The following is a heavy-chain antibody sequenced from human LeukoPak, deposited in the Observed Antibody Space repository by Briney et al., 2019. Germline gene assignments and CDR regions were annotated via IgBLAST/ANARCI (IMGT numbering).Heavy chain of an antibody. J-gene: IGHJ4*02. CDR3: ARGGRDGYNLYDY. D-gene: IGHD5-24*01. Sequence: SQTLSLTCAVSGGSISSGGYSWSWIRQPPGKGLEWIGYIYHSGSIYYNPSLKSRVTISVDRSKNQFSLKLSSVTAADTAVYYCARGGRDGYNLYDYWGQGTLVTVSS. V-gene: IGHV4-30-2*01. CDR2: IYHSGSI. CDR1: GGSISSGGYS.